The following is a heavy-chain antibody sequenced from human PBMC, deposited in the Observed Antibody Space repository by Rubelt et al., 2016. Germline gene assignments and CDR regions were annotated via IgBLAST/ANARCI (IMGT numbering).Heavy chain of an antibody. V-gene: IGHV1-18*01. J-gene: IGHJ6*02. D-gene: IGHD3-10*01. CDR3: ARGTMVRGAPDV. CDR2: ISVYNGNT. CDR1: GYTFNSYG. Sequence: QVQLVQSGAEVKKPGASVKVSCKASGYTFNSYGISWVRQAPGQGLEWMGWISVYNGNTNYAQKLQGRDTMTTDTSTSTADMELRSLRSDDTAVYYGARGTMVRGAPDVWGQGTTVTVSS.